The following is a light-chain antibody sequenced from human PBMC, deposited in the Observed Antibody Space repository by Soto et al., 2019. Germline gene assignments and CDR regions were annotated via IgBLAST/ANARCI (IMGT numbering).Light chain of an antibody. CDR1: SSDVGGYDR. V-gene: IGLV2-23*01. CDR3: CSYAGSASGV. J-gene: IGLJ3*02. CDR2: EAT. Sequence: QSALAQPASVSGSPGQSITISCTGTSSDVGGYDRVSWFLQHPGEAPKLILYEATKRPSGASSRFSGSKSGNTASLTISGLQAEDEAFYYCCSYAGSASGVFGGGTKLTVL.